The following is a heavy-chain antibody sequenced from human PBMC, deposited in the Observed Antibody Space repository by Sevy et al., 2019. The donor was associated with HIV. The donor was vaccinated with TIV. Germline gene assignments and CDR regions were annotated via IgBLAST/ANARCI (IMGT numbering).Heavy chain of an antibody. CDR2: IIPIFGTA. J-gene: IGHJ4*02. CDR1: GGTFSSYA. D-gene: IGHD6-13*01. CDR3: AREVAAAGHTYYFDY. V-gene: IGHV1-69*13. Sequence: ASVKVSCKASGGTFSSYAISWVRQAPGQGLEWMGGIIPIFGTANYAQKFQGRVTITADESTSTAYMELSSLRSDDTAVYYCAREVAAAGHTYYFDYWGQGTLVTVSS.